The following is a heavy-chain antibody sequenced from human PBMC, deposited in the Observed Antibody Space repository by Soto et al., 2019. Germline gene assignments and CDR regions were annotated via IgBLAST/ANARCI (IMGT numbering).Heavy chain of an antibody. V-gene: IGHV6-1*01. CDR1: GDSVSSNTVA. CDR3: ARCWFGHQVHWFDS. Sequence: QVQLQQSGPGLVKPSQTLSLTCAISGDSVSSNTVAWNWIRQSPSRGLEWLGRTYYRSKWYDDYAESMQSRITINPDTSNNQFSLHLNSVTLEDTAVYYCARCWFGHQVHWFDSWGQGTLVTVSS. J-gene: IGHJ5*01. CDR2: TYYRSKWYD. D-gene: IGHD3-16*01.